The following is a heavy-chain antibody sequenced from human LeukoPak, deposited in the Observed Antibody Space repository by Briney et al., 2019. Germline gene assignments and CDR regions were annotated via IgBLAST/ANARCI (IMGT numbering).Heavy chain of an antibody. CDR1: GYSFTSYG. D-gene: IGHD3-9*01. CDR3: VRAAYEILTGYYRA. V-gene: IGHV1-18*01. CDR2: ISAYNGNA. Sequence: GASVKVSCKASGYSFTSYGISWVRQAPGHGLEWMGWISAYNGNAEYAQKLQGRVTLTTDTSTSTAYMELRGLRSDDTAVYYCVRAAYEILTGYYRAWGQGTLVTVSS. J-gene: IGHJ5*02.